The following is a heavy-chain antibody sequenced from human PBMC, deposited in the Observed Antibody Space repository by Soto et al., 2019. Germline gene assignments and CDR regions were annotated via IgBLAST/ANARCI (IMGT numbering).Heavy chain of an antibody. J-gene: IGHJ5*02. CDR2: IKVDSGYT. V-gene: IGHV1-18*04. Sequence: QLQLVQSAAEVKKPGASVRVSCKAYGYPFIKYGISWIRQAPEQGLEWMGWIKVDSGYTNYAQKFQGRVTMTADTSSDTAFMELRSLRLDDKAVYFCATSSETGFDQWGQRTLVSVSS. CDR3: ATSSETGFDQ. CDR1: GYPFIKYG.